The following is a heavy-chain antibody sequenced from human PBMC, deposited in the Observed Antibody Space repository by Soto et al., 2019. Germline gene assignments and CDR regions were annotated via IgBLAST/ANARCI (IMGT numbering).Heavy chain of an antibody. Sequence: SETLSLTCTVSGGSISSSSYYWGWIRQPPGKGLEWIGSIYYSGSTYYNPSLKSRVTISVDTSKNQFSLKLSSVTAADTAVYYCARTYYDFWSGNNWLDPWGQGTLVTVSS. J-gene: IGHJ5*02. D-gene: IGHD3-3*01. CDR1: GGSISSSSYY. CDR3: ARTYYDFWSGNNWLDP. CDR2: IYYSGST. V-gene: IGHV4-39*01.